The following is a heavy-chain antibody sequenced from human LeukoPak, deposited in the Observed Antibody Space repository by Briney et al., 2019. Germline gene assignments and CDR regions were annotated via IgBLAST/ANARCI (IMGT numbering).Heavy chain of an antibody. D-gene: IGHD3-22*01. CDR1: GGSISSGGYY. Sequence: SETLSLTCTVSGGSISSGGYYWSWIRQHPGKGLEWIGYIYYSGSTYYNPSLKSRVTISVDTSKNQFSLKLSSVTAADTAVYYCARINTMIPSDAFDIWGQGTMVTVSS. CDR3: ARINTMIPSDAFDI. J-gene: IGHJ3*02. CDR2: IYYSGST. V-gene: IGHV4-31*03.